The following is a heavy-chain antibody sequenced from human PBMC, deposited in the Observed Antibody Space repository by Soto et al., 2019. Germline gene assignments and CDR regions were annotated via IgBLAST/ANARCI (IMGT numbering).Heavy chain of an antibody. D-gene: IGHD3-22*01. Sequence: ETLSLTCTVSAGSITTSYWSWIRQPLGKALEWIGYISYRGSTNYNPSLKSRLTISIDTSKSQISLKLTSMTTADTAVYYCASSGIVGREVNTWFDPWGQGTLVTVS. J-gene: IGHJ5*02. V-gene: IGHV4-59*01. CDR3: ASSGIVGREVNTWFDP. CDR2: ISYRGST. CDR1: AGSITTSY.